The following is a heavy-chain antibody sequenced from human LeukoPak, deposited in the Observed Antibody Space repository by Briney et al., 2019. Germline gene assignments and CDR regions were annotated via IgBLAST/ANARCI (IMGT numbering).Heavy chain of an antibody. CDR1: GFTFSSYA. CDR2: ISGGGDAT. CDR3: TRDQRKYCSRTTCFVFDI. D-gene: IGHD2-2*01. Sequence: GGSLRLSCAGSGFTFSSYAMNWVRQAPGKGLEWVSTISGGGDATYYAHSVKGRFAVSRDNSKKTLYLQLNSLRAEDTAVYYCTRDQRKYCSRTTCFVFDIWGQGTVVSVSS. J-gene: IGHJ3*02. V-gene: IGHV3-23*01.